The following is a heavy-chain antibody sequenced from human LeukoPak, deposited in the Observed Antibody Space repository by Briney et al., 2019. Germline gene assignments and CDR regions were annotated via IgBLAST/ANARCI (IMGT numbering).Heavy chain of an antibody. CDR2: ISSRSSHI. J-gene: IGHJ5*02. CDR1: GFTFSSYS. Sequence: GGSLRLSCAGSGFTFSSYSMNWVRQAPGKGLEWVSSISSRSSHIYYADSVKGRFTISRDNAKNSLYLQMNSLRTEDTAVYYCARENVMGWFDPWGQGTLVTVSS. CDR3: ARENVMGWFDP. D-gene: IGHD1-1*01. V-gene: IGHV3-21*01.